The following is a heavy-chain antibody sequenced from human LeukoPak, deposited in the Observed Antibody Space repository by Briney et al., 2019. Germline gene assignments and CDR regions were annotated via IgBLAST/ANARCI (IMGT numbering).Heavy chain of an antibody. V-gene: IGHV4-39*07. CDR1: NGSISSSRYF. D-gene: IGHD6-13*01. Sequence: SETLSLTCSVSNGSISSSRYFWGWIRQPPGKGLEWIGSIDYSGSTYYNPSLKSRVTISVDTSKNHFSLDLSSVTAADTAVYYCARDRSSSWYKDFDYWGQGTLVTVSS. J-gene: IGHJ4*02. CDR2: IDYSGST. CDR3: ARDRSSSWYKDFDY.